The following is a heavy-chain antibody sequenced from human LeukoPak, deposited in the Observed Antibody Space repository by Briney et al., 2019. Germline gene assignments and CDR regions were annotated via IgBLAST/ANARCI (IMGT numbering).Heavy chain of an antibody. J-gene: IGHJ6*02. D-gene: IGHD1-14*01. CDR2: ISSGGST. Sequence: PGGSLRLSCAAAGFTFNNYAMSWVRQAPGKGLKWVSGISSGGSTYYADSVKGRFTISRDNSKNTLYLQMNSLRAEDTAVYYCAKVRTYFYHGLDVWGQGTTVTVSS. CDR1: GFTFNNYA. CDR3: AKVRTYFYHGLDV. V-gene: IGHV3-23*01.